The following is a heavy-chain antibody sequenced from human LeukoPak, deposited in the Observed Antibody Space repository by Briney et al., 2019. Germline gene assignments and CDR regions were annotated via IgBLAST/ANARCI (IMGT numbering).Heavy chain of an antibody. Sequence: PGGSLRLSCAASGFTFSSYAMSWVRQAPRKGLEWVSAISGSGGSTYYADSVKGRFTISRDNSKNTLYLQMNSLRAEDTAVYYCARLRGGNGDSGGSLDYWGQGTLVTVSS. J-gene: IGHJ4*02. CDR3: ARLRGGNGDSGGSLDY. CDR1: GFTFSSYA. V-gene: IGHV3-23*01. D-gene: IGHD4-17*01. CDR2: ISGSGGST.